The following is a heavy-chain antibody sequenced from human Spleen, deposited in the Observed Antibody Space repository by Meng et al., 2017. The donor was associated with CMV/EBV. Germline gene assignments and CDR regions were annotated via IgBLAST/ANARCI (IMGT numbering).Heavy chain of an antibody. CDR2: IYYSGST. Sequence: LACTVSGGSISSGAYYWSRIRQHPGKGLEWIGYIYYSGSTYYNPSLKSRVTISVDTSKNQFSLKLSSVTAADTAVYYCARVAGFGSDYWGQGTLVTVSS. CDR1: GGSISSGAYY. D-gene: IGHD3-16*01. CDR3: ARVAGFGSDY. J-gene: IGHJ4*02. V-gene: IGHV4-31*03.